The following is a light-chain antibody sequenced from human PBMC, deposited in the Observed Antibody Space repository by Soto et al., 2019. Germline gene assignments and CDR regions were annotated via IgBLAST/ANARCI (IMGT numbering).Light chain of an antibody. Sequence: ENVFTQSPATPSFSPGEKATPSPRASQSVSSYLAWYQQKPGQAPRLLIYDASNRATGIPARFSGSGSGADFTLTISSLEPEDFAVYYCQQRSNWPPITFGQGTRLEIK. CDR2: DAS. J-gene: IGKJ5*01. V-gene: IGKV3-11*01. CDR3: QQRSNWPPIT. CDR1: QSVSSY.